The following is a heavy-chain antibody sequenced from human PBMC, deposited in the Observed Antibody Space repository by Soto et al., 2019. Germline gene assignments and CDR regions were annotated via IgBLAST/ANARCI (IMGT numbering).Heavy chain of an antibody. CDR2: IWYDGSNK. V-gene: IGHV3-33*01. CDR1: GFTFSSYG. D-gene: IGHD6-13*01. J-gene: IGHJ6*02. CDR3: ERDWAEAAYGMDV. Sequence: GGSLRLSCAASGFTFSSYGMHWVRQAPGKGLEWVAVIWYDGSNKYYADSVKGRFTISRDNSKNTLYLQMNSLRAEDTAVYYCERDWAEAAYGMDVWGQGTTVTVSS.